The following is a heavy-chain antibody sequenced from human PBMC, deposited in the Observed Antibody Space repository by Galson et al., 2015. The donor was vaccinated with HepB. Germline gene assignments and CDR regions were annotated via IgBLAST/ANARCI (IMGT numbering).Heavy chain of an antibody. V-gene: IGHV3-30*04. Sequence: SLSLSCAASGFDVSAFATHWVRQTPGKGLEWVAVLSSNEKNIYYADSVRGRFTISRDNSKDTLYLQMNSLRAEYTAVYYRARTFYFDYWGQGTPVTVSA. CDR2: LSSNEKNI. CDR1: GFDVSAFA. CDR3: ARTFYFDY. J-gene: IGHJ4*02.